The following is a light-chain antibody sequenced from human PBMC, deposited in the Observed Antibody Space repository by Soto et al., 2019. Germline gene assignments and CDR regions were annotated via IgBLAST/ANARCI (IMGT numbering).Light chain of an antibody. CDR1: QSISSS. CDR2: GAS. Sequence: EKVMTQSPATLSMSPGERATLSCWASQSISSSLAWYQQKPGQAPRLLIYGASTRATGVPARFSGSGSGTEFTLSISSLQSDDFATYYCQQYRAFGQGTKVDIK. CDR3: QQYRA. J-gene: IGKJ1*01. V-gene: IGKV3-15*01.